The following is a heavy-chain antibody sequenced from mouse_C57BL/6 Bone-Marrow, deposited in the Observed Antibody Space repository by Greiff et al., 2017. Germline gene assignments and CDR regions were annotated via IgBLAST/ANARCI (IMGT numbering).Heavy chain of an antibody. Sequence: QVQLQQSGAELARPGASVKMSCKASGYTFTSYTMHWVKQRPGQGLEWIGYINPSSGYTKSNQKFKDKATLTADKSSSTAYMQLSSLTSEDSAVYYFARAVVARSYAMDYWGQGTSGTVSS. J-gene: IGHJ4*01. D-gene: IGHD1-1*01. V-gene: IGHV1-4*01. CDR1: GYTFTSYT. CDR2: INPSSGYT. CDR3: ARAVVARSYAMDY.